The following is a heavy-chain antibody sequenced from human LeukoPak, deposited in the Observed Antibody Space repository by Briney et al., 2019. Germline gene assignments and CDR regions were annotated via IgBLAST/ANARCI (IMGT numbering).Heavy chain of an antibody. CDR3: ARWLGAWLVRDY. D-gene: IGHD6-19*01. CDR1: GFTFSSHS. CDR2: MVYEGSNK. Sequence: GRSLRLSCAPSGFTFSSHSVHWVRQAPGKGLECVAVMVYEGSNKYYADSVKGRFTISRDNSKNTLNLQLNSLRAEDTAVYYCARWLGAWLVRDYWGQGTLVTVSS. J-gene: IGHJ4*02. V-gene: IGHV3-30-3*01.